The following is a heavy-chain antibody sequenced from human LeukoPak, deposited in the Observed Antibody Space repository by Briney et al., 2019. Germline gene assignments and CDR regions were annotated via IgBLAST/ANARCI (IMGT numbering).Heavy chain of an antibody. CDR2: IYTSGST. D-gene: IGHD2-2*01. Sequence: SETLSLTCTVSGGSISSGSYYWRWIRQPGGKGLEWIGRIYTSGSTNYNPSLKSRVTISVDTSKNQFSLKLSSVTAADTAVYYCARDSLGYCSSTSCYPPWFDPWGQGTLVTVSS. V-gene: IGHV4-61*02. J-gene: IGHJ5*02. CDR1: GGSISSGSYY. CDR3: ARDSLGYCSSTSCYPPWFDP.